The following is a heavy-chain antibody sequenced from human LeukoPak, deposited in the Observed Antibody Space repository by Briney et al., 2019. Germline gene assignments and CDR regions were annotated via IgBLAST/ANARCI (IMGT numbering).Heavy chain of an antibody. CDR3: AKDPQWELLDLFPTAFDI. V-gene: IGHV3-23*01. D-gene: IGHD1-26*01. CDR1: GFTFSSYA. Sequence: GGSLRLSCAASGFTFSSYAMSWVRQAPGKGLEWVSAISGSGGSTYYADSVKGRFTISRDNSKNTLYLQMNSLRAEDTAVYYCAKDPQWELLDLFPTAFDIWGQGTMVTVSS. J-gene: IGHJ3*02. CDR2: ISGSGGST.